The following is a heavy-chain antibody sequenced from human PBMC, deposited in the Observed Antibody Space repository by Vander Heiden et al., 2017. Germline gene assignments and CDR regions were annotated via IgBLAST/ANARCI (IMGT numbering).Heavy chain of an antibody. Sequence: QVQLVQSGAAVKTPGVSVKVSCTASGYTFTAYYMHGVRQAPGQGLEWMGWINPNSGGTNYAQKFQGRVTMTRDTSISTAYMELSRLRSDDTAGYYCARGQKVLLGFGEFRAYGMDVWGQGTTVTVSS. CDR3: ARGQKVLLGFGEFRAYGMDV. D-gene: IGHD3-10*01. J-gene: IGHJ6*02. CDR2: INPNSGGT. V-gene: IGHV1-2*02. CDR1: GYTFTAYY.